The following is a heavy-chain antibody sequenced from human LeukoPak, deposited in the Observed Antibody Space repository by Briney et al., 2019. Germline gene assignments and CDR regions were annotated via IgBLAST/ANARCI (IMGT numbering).Heavy chain of an antibody. CDR2: IIPILGIA. J-gene: IGHJ6*02. Sequence: SVKVSCKASGSTFSSYAISWVRQAPGQGLEWMGRIIPILGIANYAQKFQGRVTITADKSTSTAYMELSSLRSEDTAVYYCARSSRNYSGSYLMMDVWGQGTTVTVSS. CDR3: ARSSRNYSGSYLMMDV. V-gene: IGHV1-69*04. D-gene: IGHD1-26*01. CDR1: GSTFSSYA.